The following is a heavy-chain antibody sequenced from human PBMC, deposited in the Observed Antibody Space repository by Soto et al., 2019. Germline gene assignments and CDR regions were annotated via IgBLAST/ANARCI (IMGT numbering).Heavy chain of an antibody. D-gene: IGHD2-2*02. CDR1: GDSVSGNTAA. V-gene: IGHV6-1*01. CDR3: DKVYVPASIEDYYYYGMDV. Sequence: SQTLSLTCAISGDSVSGNTAAWNWIRQSPSRGLEWLGRTFYRSKWYNDYAVSVKSRITINPDTSKNQFSLQLNSVTPEDTGVYYWDKVYVPASIEDYYYYGMDVWGQGTTVTVSS. J-gene: IGHJ6*02. CDR2: TFYRSKWYN.